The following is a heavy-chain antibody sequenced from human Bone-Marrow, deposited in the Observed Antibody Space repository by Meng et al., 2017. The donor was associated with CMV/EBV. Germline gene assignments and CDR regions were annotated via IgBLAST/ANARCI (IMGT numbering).Heavy chain of an antibody. D-gene: IGHD1-26*01. CDR1: GFSISSGYY. Sequence: SETLSLSCTVSGFSISSGYYWGWIRQPPGKVLEWIGSIYHSGSTYYNPSLKSRVTISVDTSKNQFSLKLSSVTAADTAVYYCARESEWELREGTTGASDYWGQRTLVTVSS. J-gene: IGHJ4*02. CDR3: ARESEWELREGTTGASDY. V-gene: IGHV4-38-2*02. CDR2: IYHSGST.